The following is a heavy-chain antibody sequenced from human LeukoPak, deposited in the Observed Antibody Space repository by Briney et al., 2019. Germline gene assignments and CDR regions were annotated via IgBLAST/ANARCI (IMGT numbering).Heavy chain of an antibody. V-gene: IGHV2-5*02. CDR2: IYWDDDK. Sequence: SGPTLVNPTQPPTPTCTFSGFSLTTSGVGVGWIRQPPGKALEWLALIYWDDDKRYSPSLESRLTITTDTSKNQVVLTLTNMDPADTPTSYCAPRGNSGTYVDYWGQGTLVTVSS. D-gene: IGHD3-10*01. CDR3: APRGNSGTYVDY. CDR1: GFSLTTSGVG. J-gene: IGHJ4*02.